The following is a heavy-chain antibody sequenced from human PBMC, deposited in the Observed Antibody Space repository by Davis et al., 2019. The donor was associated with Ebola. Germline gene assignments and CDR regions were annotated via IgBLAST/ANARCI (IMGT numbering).Heavy chain of an antibody. V-gene: IGHV4-61*08. Sequence: SETLSLTCTVSGGSISRDGSYWTWIRQHPGKGLEWIGYIYYSGSTNYNPSLKSRVTISVDTSKNQFSLKLTSVTAADTAVYYCARWNEGSDHWGQGTLITVSS. CDR3: ARWNEGSDH. D-gene: IGHD1-1*01. J-gene: IGHJ4*02. CDR1: GGSISRDGSY. CDR2: IYYSGST.